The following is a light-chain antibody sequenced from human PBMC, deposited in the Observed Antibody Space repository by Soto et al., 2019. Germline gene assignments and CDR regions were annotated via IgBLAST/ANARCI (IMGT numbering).Light chain of an antibody. V-gene: IGKV1-6*01. CDR1: QGIRND. CDR2: AAS. CDR3: HSRA. J-gene: IGKJ5*01. Sequence: AIQITHSPSFLSASVGARVIITCRASQGIRNDLGWYQQKPGKVPKLLIYAASNLQSGVPSRFSGSGSETEFTLTISRLQPDDFATYFCHSRAFGQGTRLEI.